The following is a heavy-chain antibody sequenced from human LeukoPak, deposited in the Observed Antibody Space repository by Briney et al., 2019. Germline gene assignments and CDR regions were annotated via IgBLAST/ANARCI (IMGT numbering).Heavy chain of an antibody. CDR3: ARVGWATVTLYYYYMDV. J-gene: IGHJ6*03. Sequence: GGSLRLSCAASGFTFSTYGMSWVRQAPGKGLEWVSAISGSGGSAYYADSVKGRFTISRDNSKNTLYLQMNSLRAEDTAVYYCARVGWATVTLYYYYMDVWGKGTTVTISS. V-gene: IGHV3-23*01. CDR1: GFTFSTYG. D-gene: IGHD4-17*01. CDR2: ISGSGGSA.